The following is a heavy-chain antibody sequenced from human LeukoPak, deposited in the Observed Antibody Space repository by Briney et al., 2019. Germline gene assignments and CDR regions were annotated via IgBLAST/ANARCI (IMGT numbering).Heavy chain of an antibody. Sequence: PGGSLRLSCAASGFTFSSYAMSWVRQAPGKGLEWVSAISGSGGSTYYADSVKGRLTISRDNSKNTLYLQMNSLRAEDTAVYYCAKDDGSGGSSYFDYWGQGTLVTVSS. D-gene: IGHD2-15*01. CDR2: ISGSGGST. CDR3: AKDDGSGGSSYFDY. V-gene: IGHV3-23*01. CDR1: GFTFSSYA. J-gene: IGHJ4*02.